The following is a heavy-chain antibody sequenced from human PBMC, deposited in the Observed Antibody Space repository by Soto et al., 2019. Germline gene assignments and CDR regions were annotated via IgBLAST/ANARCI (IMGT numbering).Heavy chain of an antibody. CDR2: IYPGDSDT. V-gene: IGHV5-51*01. CDR1: GYSFTSYW. J-gene: IGHJ4*02. Sequence: EVQLVQSGAEVKKPGESLKISCKGSGYSFTSYWIGWVRQMPGKGLEWMGIIYPGDSDTRYSPSFQGPVTISADKSISTAYLQWSSLKASDTAMYYCARLGSTAMVRNEFDYWGQGTLVTVSS. D-gene: IGHD5-18*01. CDR3: ARLGSTAMVRNEFDY.